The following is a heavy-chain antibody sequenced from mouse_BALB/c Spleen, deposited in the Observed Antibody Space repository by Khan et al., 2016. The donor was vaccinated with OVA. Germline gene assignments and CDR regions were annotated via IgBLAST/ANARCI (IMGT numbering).Heavy chain of an antibody. V-gene: IGHV5-9-3*01. CDR1: GFTFSTFA. CDR2: ISSDGDYT. D-gene: IGHD2-1*01. J-gene: IGHJ3*01. CDR3: ARSPYGNFAY. Sequence: EVQLQESGGGLVKPGGSLKLSCAASGFTFSTFASSWVRQTPEKRLEWVATISSDGDYTYYPDNVTGRFTISRDNAKNTLYLQMSSLRSEDTAMYYCARSPYGNFAYWGQGTLVTVSA.